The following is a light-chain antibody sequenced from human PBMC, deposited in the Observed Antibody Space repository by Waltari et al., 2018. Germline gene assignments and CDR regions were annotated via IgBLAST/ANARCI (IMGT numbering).Light chain of an antibody. CDR1: STDIAASNY. V-gene: IGLV2-14*01. CDR3: ASYTTSSTGV. Sequence: QSALTQPASVSGSPGPSITISCPGTSTDIAASNYVSWYHQYPGKAPKLMIYEVSNRPSGVSDRFSGSKSGNTASLTISGLQAEDEADYYCASYTTSSTGVFGGGTKLTVL. J-gene: IGLJ3*02. CDR2: EVS.